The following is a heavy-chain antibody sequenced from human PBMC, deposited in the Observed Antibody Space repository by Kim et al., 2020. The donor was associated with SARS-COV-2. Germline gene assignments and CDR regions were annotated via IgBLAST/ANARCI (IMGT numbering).Heavy chain of an antibody. CDR3: TRGTRSYYYYGMDV. V-gene: IGHV4-59*09. Sequence: TPPRKRRVTISVDTSKNQFALKLSAVTAADTAVYYCTRGTRSYYYYGMDVWGQGTTVTVSS. J-gene: IGHJ6*02.